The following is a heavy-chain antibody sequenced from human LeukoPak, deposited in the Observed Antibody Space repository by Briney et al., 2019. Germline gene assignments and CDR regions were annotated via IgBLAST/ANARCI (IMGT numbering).Heavy chain of an antibody. Sequence: GASVKVSCKASGGTFSSYAISWVRQAPGQGLEWMGRIIPILGIANYAQKFQGRVTITADKSTSTAYMELSSLRSEDTAVYYCARGEQQLPWEARYFQHWGQGTLVTVSS. CDR1: GGTFSSYA. V-gene: IGHV1-69*04. D-gene: IGHD6-13*01. J-gene: IGHJ1*01. CDR3: ARGEQQLPWEARYFQH. CDR2: IIPILGIA.